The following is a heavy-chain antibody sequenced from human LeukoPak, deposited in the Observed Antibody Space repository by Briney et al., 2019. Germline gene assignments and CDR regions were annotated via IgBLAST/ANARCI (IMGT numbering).Heavy chain of an antibody. Sequence: SQTLSLTCAVSGGSISSGGYSWSWIRQPPGKGLEWIGYIYHSGSTNYNPSLKSRVTISVDKSKNQFSLKLSSVTAADTAVYYCARGRSGAGGRAFDIWGQGTMVTVSS. CDR3: ARGRSGAGGRAFDI. D-gene: IGHD2-15*01. CDR2: IYHSGST. V-gene: IGHV4-30-2*01. J-gene: IGHJ3*02. CDR1: GGSISSGGYS.